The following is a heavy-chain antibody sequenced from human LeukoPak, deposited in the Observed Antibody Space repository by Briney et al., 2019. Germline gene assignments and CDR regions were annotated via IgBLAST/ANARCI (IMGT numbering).Heavy chain of an antibody. J-gene: IGHJ4*02. Sequence: ASVKVSCKASVYTFTDYYYIHWVRPAPGQGLEWMGWLNPKSGDTNYAKKFQGRVTVTRDTSISTAYMELSRLRSDDTAVYYCARPSSTDYVWGQGTQVTVSS. V-gene: IGHV1-2*02. CDR1: VYTFTDYY. CDR2: LNPKSGDT. CDR3: ARPSSTDYV. D-gene: IGHD2-2*01.